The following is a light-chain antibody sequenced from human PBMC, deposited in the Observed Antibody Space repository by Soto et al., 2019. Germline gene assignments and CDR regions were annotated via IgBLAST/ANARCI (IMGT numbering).Light chain of an antibody. J-gene: IGKJ5*01. V-gene: IGKV3-11*01. Sequence: EIVLTQSPATLSLSPGDRVTLSCRASQTVGRYLSWYQHSPGQGPRLLVYDASNRTTVIPARFSGSGYETDFTLTISSLEPEDFAVYYCQQRLHWPITFGQGTRLEIK. CDR3: QQRLHWPIT. CDR1: QTVGRY. CDR2: DAS.